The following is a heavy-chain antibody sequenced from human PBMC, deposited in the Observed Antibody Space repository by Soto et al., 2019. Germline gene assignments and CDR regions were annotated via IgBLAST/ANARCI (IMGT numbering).Heavy chain of an antibody. CDR3: ARYSSAWGL. Sequence: SLRLSCAASGFTFSTYLMSWVRQAPGKGLEWVANIKYDGSETYYVDSVKGRFTISRDNAKNSLYLQMNSLRGEDTAVYYCARYSSAWGLWGQGTLVTVSS. J-gene: IGHJ4*02. CDR1: GFTFSTYL. V-gene: IGHV3-7*01. CDR2: IKYDGSET. D-gene: IGHD6-19*01.